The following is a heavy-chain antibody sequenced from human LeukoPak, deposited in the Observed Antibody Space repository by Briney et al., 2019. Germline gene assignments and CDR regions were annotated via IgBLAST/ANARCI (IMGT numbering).Heavy chain of an antibody. J-gene: IGHJ4*02. CDR3: AKGPCCSGDY. CDR1: GFTFSSYG. V-gene: IGHV3-30*18. CDR2: ISYDGSNK. D-gene: IGHD3-10*02. Sequence: RSLRLSCAASGFTFSSYGMHWVRQAPGKGLEWVAVISYDGSNKYYADSVKGRFTISRDNSKNTLYLQMNSLRAEDTAVYYCAKGPCCSGDYWGQGTLVTVSS.